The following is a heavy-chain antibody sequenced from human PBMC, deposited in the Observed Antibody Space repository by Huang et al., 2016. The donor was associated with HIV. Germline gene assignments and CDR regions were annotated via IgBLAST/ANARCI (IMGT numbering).Heavy chain of an antibody. D-gene: IGHD3-10*01. Sequence: QLLLQESGPGLVKPSEALALTCAVSGGSIRSSDYHWGWIRQPPGKGLEWIGSIYYKGSTHYSPSLKSRVTIAVDTSKNLFFLNLTSMTAGDTAVYYCARHREGPVAYYSGWGSHLNYMDVWGRGRTVVVSS. CDR1: GGSIRSSDYH. CDR3: ARHREGPVAYYSGWGSHLNYMDV. CDR2: IYYKGST. J-gene: IGHJ6*03. V-gene: IGHV4-39*01.